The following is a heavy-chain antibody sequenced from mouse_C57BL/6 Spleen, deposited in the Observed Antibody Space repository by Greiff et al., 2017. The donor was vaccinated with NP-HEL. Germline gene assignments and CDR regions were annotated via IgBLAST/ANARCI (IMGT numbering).Heavy chain of an antibody. V-gene: IGHV1-69*01. J-gene: IGHJ3*01. CDR1: GYTFTSYW. D-gene: IGHD1-1*01. Sequence: QVQLQQPGAELVMPGASVKLSCKASGYTFTSYWMHWVKQRPGQGLEWIGEIDPSDSYTNYNHKFKGKSTLTVDKSSSTAYMQLSSLTSEDSAVYDCARSDYGSSFAYWGQGTLVTVSA. CDR3: ARSDYGSSFAY. CDR2: IDPSDSYT.